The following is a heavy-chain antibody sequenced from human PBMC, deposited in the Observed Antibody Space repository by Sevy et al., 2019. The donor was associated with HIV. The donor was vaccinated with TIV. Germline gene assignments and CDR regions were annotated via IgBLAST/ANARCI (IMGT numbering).Heavy chain of an antibody. CDR1: GYTFTSYY. D-gene: IGHD4-17*01. CDR2: INPSGGST. J-gene: IGHJ6*02. Sequence: ASVKVSCKASGYTFTSYYMHWVRQAPGQGLEWMGIINPSGGSTSYAQKFQGRVTMTRDTSTSTVYMELSSLRSEDTAVYYCARTCFGESHYYYYGMDVWGQGTTVTVSS. CDR3: ARTCFGESHYYYYGMDV. V-gene: IGHV1-46*01.